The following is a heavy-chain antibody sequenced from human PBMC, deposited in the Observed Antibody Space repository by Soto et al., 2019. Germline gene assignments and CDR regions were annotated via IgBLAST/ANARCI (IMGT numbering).Heavy chain of an antibody. D-gene: IGHD2-2*01. V-gene: IGHV5-10-1*01. J-gene: IGHJ4*02. CDR1: GCSFSNYW. CDR2: IDPSDSYT. Sequence: GESLNISCKGSGCSFSNYWISWVRQMPGKGLEWMGRIDPSDSYTDYSPSFQGHVTISADKSISTAYLQWSSLKASDTAMYYCARPSSGGSNPGSGLNYWGQGTLVTVSS. CDR3: ARPSSGGSNPGSGLNY.